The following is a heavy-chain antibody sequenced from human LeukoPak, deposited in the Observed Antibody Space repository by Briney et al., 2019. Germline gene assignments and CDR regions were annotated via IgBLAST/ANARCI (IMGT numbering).Heavy chain of an antibody. J-gene: IGHJ4*02. D-gene: IGHD1-26*01. CDR2: ITGSGDNT. Sequence: GGSLRLSCAASGFTFSSYAVSWVRQAPGKGLEWVSTITGSGDNTYYTDSVKGRFTFSRDNSKSTLYLQMNSLRAEDTAVYYCAKDPTPYVGASADWGQGTLVTVSS. CDR1: GFTFSSYA. V-gene: IGHV3-23*01. CDR3: AKDPTPYVGASAD.